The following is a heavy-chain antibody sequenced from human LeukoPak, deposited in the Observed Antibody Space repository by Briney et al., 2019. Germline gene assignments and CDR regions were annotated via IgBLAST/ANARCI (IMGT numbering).Heavy chain of an antibody. CDR3: VRGDGARSLDL. Sequence: PGGSLRLSCAASGFTFSKYGMTWVRQAPGRGLECVSSLKGRFTISRDNAKNSLYLQMNSLRAEDTAAYYCVRGDGARSLDLWGQGTLVTVSS. D-gene: IGHD3-16*01. J-gene: IGHJ5*02. V-gene: IGHV3-21*01. CDR1: GFTFSKYG.